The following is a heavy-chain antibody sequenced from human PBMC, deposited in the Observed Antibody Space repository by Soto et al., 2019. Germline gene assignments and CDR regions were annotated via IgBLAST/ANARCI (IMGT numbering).Heavy chain of an antibody. Sequence: SETLSLTCAVSGGSISSGGYSWSWIRQPPGKGLEWIGYIYHSGSTYYNPSLKSRVTISVDRSKNQFSLKLSSVTAADTAVYYCARAQRSQKAEEDWFDPWGQGTLVTVSS. CDR2: IYHSGST. CDR1: GGSISSGGYS. V-gene: IGHV4-30-2*01. CDR3: ARAQRSQKAEEDWFDP. J-gene: IGHJ5*02.